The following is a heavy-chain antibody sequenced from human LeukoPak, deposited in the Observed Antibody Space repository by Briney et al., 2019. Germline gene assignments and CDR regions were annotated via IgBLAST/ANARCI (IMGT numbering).Heavy chain of an antibody. V-gene: IGHV3-21*01. CDR1: GFTFSNSA. CDR2: ISSSSSYI. Sequence: PGGSLRLSCTASGFTFSNSAMSWVRQAPGKGLEWVSSISSSSSYIYYADSVKGRFTISRDNSKNMLYLQMNSLRAEDTAVYYCATLSGFGYWGQGTLVTVSS. D-gene: IGHD2/OR15-2a*01. CDR3: ATLSGFGY. J-gene: IGHJ4*02.